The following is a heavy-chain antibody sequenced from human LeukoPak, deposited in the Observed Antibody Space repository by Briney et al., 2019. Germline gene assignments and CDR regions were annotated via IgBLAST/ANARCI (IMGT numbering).Heavy chain of an antibody. D-gene: IGHD4-17*01. CDR1: GYTFTSYY. CDR2: INPSGGST. J-gene: IGHJ6*03. V-gene: IGHV1-46*01. Sequence: ASVKVSCKASGYTFTSYYMHWVRQAPGQGLEWMGIINPSGGSTSYAQKSQGRVTMTRDMSTSTVYMELSSLRSEDTAVYYCARGVLTVTTFYYYYYMDVWGKGTTVTVSS. CDR3: ARGVLTVTTFYYYYYMDV.